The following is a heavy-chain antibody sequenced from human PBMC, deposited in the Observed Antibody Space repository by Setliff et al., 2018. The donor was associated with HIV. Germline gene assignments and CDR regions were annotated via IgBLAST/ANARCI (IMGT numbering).Heavy chain of an antibody. V-gene: IGHV4-34*01. CDR2: VSPIGET. D-gene: IGHD2-8*02. CDR1: GESSNNDA. CDR3: ARHWNYYTGLAPFDI. Sequence: PSETLSLTCAVFGESSNNDAWTWIRQPPGKGLEWIGEVSPIGETTYSQSLKDRVTISIDTSKHHFSLKMNSVTAADTSVYYCARHWNYYTGLAPFDIWGLGTMVPVSS. J-gene: IGHJ3*02.